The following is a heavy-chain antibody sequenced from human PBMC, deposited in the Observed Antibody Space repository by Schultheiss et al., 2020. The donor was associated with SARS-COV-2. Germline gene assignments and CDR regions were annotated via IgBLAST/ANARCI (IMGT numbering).Heavy chain of an antibody. V-gene: IGHV3-23*01. CDR2: ISGSGGST. J-gene: IGHJ4*02. CDR1: GFTFSRNA. CDR3: ISLAAAGAWY. D-gene: IGHD6-13*01. Sequence: GGSLRLSCAASGFTFSRNAMSWVRQDPGKGLKWVSAISGSGGSTYYADSVKGRFTISRDNSKNTLYLQMNSLKTEDTAVYYCISLAAAGAWYWGQGTLVTVSS.